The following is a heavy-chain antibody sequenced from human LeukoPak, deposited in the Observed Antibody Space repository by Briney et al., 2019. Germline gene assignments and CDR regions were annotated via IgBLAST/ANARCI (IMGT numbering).Heavy chain of an antibody. J-gene: IGHJ3*02. Sequence: GASVKVSCKASGYTFTSYALHWVRQAPGQRLEWMGWINAGNGDTKYSQKFRGRVTITRDTSASTAYMELSSLRSEDTAVYYCARVDETNAFDIWGQGTMVTVSS. D-gene: IGHD5-24*01. CDR3: ARVDETNAFDI. V-gene: IGHV1-3*01. CDR2: INAGNGDT. CDR1: GYTFTSYA.